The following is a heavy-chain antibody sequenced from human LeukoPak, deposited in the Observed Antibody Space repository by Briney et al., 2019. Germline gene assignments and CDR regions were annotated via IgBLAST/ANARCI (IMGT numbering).Heavy chain of an antibody. CDR2: IIPILGIA. CDR1: GGTLSSYA. CDR3: AREYYDSSGYISYFDY. J-gene: IGHJ4*02. D-gene: IGHD3-22*01. Sequence: SVKVSCKASGGTLSSYAISWVRQAPGQGLEWMGRIIPILGIANYAQKFQGRVTITADKSTSTAYMELSSLRSEDTAVYYCAREYYDSSGYISYFDYWGQGTLVTVSS. V-gene: IGHV1-69*04.